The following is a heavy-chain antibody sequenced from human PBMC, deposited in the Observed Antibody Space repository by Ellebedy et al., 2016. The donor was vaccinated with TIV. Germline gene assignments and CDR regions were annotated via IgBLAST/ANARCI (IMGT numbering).Heavy chain of an antibody. CDR3: ARRVVRGVRGPIFDY. CDR1: GGSFSGYY. Sequence: SETLSLXCAVYGGSFSGYYWSWIRQPPGKGLEWIGEINHSGSTNYNPSPKSRVTISVDTSKNQFSLKLSSVTAADTAVYYCARRVVRGVRGPIFDYWGQGTLVTVSS. D-gene: IGHD3-10*01. CDR2: INHSGST. V-gene: IGHV4-34*01. J-gene: IGHJ4*02.